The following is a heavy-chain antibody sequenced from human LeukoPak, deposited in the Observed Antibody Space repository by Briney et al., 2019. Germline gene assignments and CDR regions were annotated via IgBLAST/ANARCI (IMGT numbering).Heavy chain of an antibody. J-gene: IGHJ3*02. CDR3: ARAVGQDYYDTSGYHAARAFDI. Sequence: SETLSLTCTVSGGSITSGDYYWSWIRQPPGKGLEWIGYIYYSGSAYYNPSLKSRVTISVDTSKNQFSLNLSSVTAADTAVYYCARAVGQDYYDTSGYHAARAFDIWGQGTVVTVSS. D-gene: IGHD3-22*01. CDR1: GGSITSGDYY. CDR2: IYYSGSA. V-gene: IGHV4-30-4*01.